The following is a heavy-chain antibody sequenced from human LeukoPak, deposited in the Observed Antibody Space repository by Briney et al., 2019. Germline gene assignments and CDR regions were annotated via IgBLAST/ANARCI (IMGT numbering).Heavy chain of an antibody. V-gene: IGHV3-23*01. D-gene: IGHD6-19*01. CDR3: ASVYSSGWYSQH. Sequence: GGSLRLSCAASGFTFSSYAITWVRQAPGKGLEWVSSIRSTGDSTFYADSVKGRFTISRDNAKNSLYLQMNSLRAEDTAVYYCASVYSSGWYSQHWGQGTLVTVSS. CDR2: IRSTGDST. CDR1: GFTFSSYA. J-gene: IGHJ1*01.